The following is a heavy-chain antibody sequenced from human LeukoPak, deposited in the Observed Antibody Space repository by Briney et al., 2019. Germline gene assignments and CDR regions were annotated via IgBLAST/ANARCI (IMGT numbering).Heavy chain of an antibody. Sequence: GESLKIPCKGSGYSFTSYWIGWVRQMPGKGLEWMGIIYPGDSDTRYSPSFQGQVTISADKSISTAYLQWSSLKASDTAMYYCASTYCSSTSCYRHDAFDIWGQGTMVTVSS. CDR2: IYPGDSDT. D-gene: IGHD2-2*01. CDR3: ASTYCSSTSCYRHDAFDI. J-gene: IGHJ3*02. V-gene: IGHV5-51*01. CDR1: GYSFTSYW.